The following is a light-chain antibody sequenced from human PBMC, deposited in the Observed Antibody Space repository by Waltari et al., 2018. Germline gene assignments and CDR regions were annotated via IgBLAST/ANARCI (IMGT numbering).Light chain of an antibody. J-gene: IGLJ2*01. CDR3: ASYPSTSIHVL. Sequence: YQQPPGKAPKLLIFDFTQRPSGVSDRFSGSKSGNTASLTISGLQAVDEADYYCASYPSTSIHVLFGGGTKLTVL. V-gene: IGLV2-14*04. CDR2: DFT.